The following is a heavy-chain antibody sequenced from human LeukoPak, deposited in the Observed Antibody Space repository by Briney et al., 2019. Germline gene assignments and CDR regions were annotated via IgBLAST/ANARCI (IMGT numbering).Heavy chain of an antibody. V-gene: IGHV4-34*01. J-gene: IGHJ4*02. CDR2: INYSGST. CDR3: ARGFGQQLVQGPY. D-gene: IGHD6-13*01. CDR1: GGSFSGYY. Sequence: SETLSLTCTVYGGSFSGYYWSWIRQPPGKGLDWIGEINYSGSTNYNPSLKSRVTISVDTSKNQFSLKLSSVTAADTAVYYCARGFGQQLVQGPYWGQGTLVTVSS.